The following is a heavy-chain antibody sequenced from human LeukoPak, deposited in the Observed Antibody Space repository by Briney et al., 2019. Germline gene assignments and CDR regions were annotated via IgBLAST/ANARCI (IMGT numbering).Heavy chain of an antibody. CDR2: IYTSGST. Sequence: MAPETLSLTCTVSGGSISSYYWSWIRQPAGKGLEWIGRIYTSGSTNYNPSLKSRVTMSVDTSKNQFSLKLSSVTAADTAVYYCARDRNGVNYFDYWGQGTLVTVSS. CDR3: ARDRNGVNYFDY. J-gene: IGHJ4*02. D-gene: IGHD3-10*01. CDR1: GGSISSYY. V-gene: IGHV4-4*07.